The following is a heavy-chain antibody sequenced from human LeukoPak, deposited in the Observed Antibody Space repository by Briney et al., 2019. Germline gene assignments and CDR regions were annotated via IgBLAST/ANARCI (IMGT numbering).Heavy chain of an antibody. CDR1: GGTFSSYA. CDR2: IIPIFGTA. CDR3: ARDLHNDYGSLSFDY. J-gene: IGHJ4*02. V-gene: IGHV1-69*05. Sequence: GASVKVSCKASGGTFSSYAISWVRQAPGQGLEWMGRIIPIFGTANYAQEFQGRVTITTDESTSTAYMELSSLRSEDTAVYYCARDLHNDYGSLSFDYWGQGTLVTVSS. D-gene: IGHD3-16*01.